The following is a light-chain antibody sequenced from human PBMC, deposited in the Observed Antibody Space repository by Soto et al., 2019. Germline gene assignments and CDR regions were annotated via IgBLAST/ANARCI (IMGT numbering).Light chain of an antibody. J-gene: IGKJ1*01. Sequence: ILMTQSPSTLSASVGDRVAITCRASQSIGIWLAWYQKKPGKAPRFLIYKASTLQTGIPSRFSGSGSGTEFTLTISSLQPDDFAIYYCQQYNDYSWTFGQGTKVEIK. CDR1: QSIGIW. CDR3: QQYNDYSWT. CDR2: KAS. V-gene: IGKV1-5*03.